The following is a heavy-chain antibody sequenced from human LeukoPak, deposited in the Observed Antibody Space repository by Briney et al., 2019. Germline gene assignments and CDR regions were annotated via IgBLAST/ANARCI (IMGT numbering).Heavy chain of an antibody. V-gene: IGHV3-23*01. CDR1: GFTFSIYA. J-gene: IGHJ4*02. D-gene: IGHD6-6*01. CDR3: AKDGVAARLGGDY. Sequence: GSLRLSCAASGFTFSIYAMSWVRQAPGKGLQWVSSITSSGDGTYYADSVKGRFTISRDNSENMLYLQMNSLRVEDTAVYFCAKDGVAARLGGDYWGQGTLVTVSS. CDR2: ITSSGDGT.